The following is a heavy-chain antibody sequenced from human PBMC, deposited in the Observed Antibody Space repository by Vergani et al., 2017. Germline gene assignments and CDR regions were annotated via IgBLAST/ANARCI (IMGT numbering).Heavy chain of an antibody. D-gene: IGHD6-13*01. CDR2: IWYDGSNK. J-gene: IGHJ4*02. V-gene: IGHV3-33*06. Sequence: QVQLVESGGGVVQPGRSLRLSCAASGFTFSSYGMHWVRQAPGKGLEGVAVIWYDGSNKYYADSVKGRFTISRDNSKNTLYLQMNSLRAEDTAVYYCAKEAAAGTPTLEYRGQGTLVTVSS. CDR3: AKEAAAGTPTLEY. CDR1: GFTFSSYG.